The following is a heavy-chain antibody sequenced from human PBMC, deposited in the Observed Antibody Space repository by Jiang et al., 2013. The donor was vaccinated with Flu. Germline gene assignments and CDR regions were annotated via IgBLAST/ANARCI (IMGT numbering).Heavy chain of an antibody. V-gene: IGHV2-5*02. D-gene: IGHD2-15*01. J-gene: IGHJ3*02. Sequence: PPGKALEWLALIYWDDDKRYSASLKSRLTITKDTSKNQVVLTMTNMDPADTATYYCAHNACSGGSCNRVFDIWGQGTMVTVSS. CDR3: AHNACSGGSCNRVFDI. CDR2: IYWDDDK.